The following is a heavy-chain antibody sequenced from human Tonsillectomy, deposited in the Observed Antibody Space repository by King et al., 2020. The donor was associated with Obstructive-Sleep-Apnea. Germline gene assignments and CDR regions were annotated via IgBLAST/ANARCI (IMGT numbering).Heavy chain of an antibody. Sequence: VQLVESGGGVVQPGRSLRLSCTASGFTFSSYGMHWVRQAPGKGLEWVAVISYDGSNKYYIDSVKGRFTISRDNSKNTLYLQMNSLRPENTAVYYCAKELIAAAATVGMDVWGQGTTVTVSS. CDR2: ISYDGSNK. CDR3: AKELIAAAATVGMDV. D-gene: IGHD6-13*01. V-gene: IGHV3-30*18. CDR1: GFTFSSYG. J-gene: IGHJ6*02.